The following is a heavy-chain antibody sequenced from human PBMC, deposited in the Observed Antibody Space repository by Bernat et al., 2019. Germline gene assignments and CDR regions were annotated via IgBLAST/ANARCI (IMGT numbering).Heavy chain of an antibody. Sequence: EVQLVQSGAEVKKPGESLKISCKGSGYSFTSYWIGWVRQMPGKGLEWMGIIYPGDSDTRYSPSFQGQVTISADKSISTAYLQWSSLKASDTAMYYCARPPGPTLHPGGNSVIYWYFDLWGRGTLVTVSS. J-gene: IGHJ2*01. CDR2: IYPGDSDT. CDR1: GYSFTSYW. D-gene: IGHD3-16*02. CDR3: ARPPGPTLHPGGNSVIYWYFDL. V-gene: IGHV5-51*01.